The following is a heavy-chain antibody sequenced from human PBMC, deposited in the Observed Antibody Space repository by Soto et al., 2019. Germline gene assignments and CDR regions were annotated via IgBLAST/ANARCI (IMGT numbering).Heavy chain of an antibody. Sequence: GGSLRLSCAASGFTFSTYAMHWVRQAPGKGLEWVAVISYDGGNKYYADSVKGRFTLSRDNAKNSLYLQMNSLRAEDTAVYYCARKRGDFWSGYPHPIDYWGQGTLVTVS. J-gene: IGHJ4*02. V-gene: IGHV3-30-3*01. CDR3: ARKRGDFWSGYPHPIDY. CDR1: GFTFSTYA. CDR2: ISYDGGNK. D-gene: IGHD3-3*01.